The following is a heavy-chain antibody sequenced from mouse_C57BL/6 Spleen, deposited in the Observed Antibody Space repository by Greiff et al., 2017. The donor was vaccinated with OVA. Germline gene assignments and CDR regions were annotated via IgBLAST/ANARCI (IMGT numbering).Heavy chain of an antibody. CDR2: IDPSDSYT. J-gene: IGHJ3*01. Sequence: QVQLQQPGAELVKPGASVKLSCKASGYTFTSYWMQWVKQRPGQGLEWIGEIDPSDSYTNYNQKFKGKATLTVDTSSSTAYMQLSSLTSEDSAVYYCARSGIGITSWFAYWGQGTLVTVSA. CDR3: ARSGIGITSWFAY. V-gene: IGHV1-50*01. CDR1: GYTFTSYW. D-gene: IGHD2-4*01.